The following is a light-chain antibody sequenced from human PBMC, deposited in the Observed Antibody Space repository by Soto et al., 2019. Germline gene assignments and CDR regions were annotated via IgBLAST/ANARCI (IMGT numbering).Light chain of an antibody. CDR1: QDVRSH. J-gene: IGKJ1*01. Sequence: EIVMTQSPATLSVSPGERATLSCRASQDVRSHLAWYQQKPGQSPRLLIYGASTRATGIPARFSGSGSGTEFTLTISSLQSEDFAVYYCQQYNNWPPWTFGQGTKVDIK. V-gene: IGKV3-15*01. CDR3: QQYNNWPPWT. CDR2: GAS.